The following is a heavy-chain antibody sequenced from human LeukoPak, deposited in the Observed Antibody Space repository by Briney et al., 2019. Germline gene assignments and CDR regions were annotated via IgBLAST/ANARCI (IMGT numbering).Heavy chain of an antibody. Sequence: SETLSLTCAVSGGSISSGGSSWSWIRQPPGKGLEWIGYIYHTGSTYYNPSLKSRLTISVDASRNQFSLNLSSVTAADTAVYYCARWSGSVTARNYYYYMDVWGEGTTVTVSS. CDR3: ARWSGSVTARNYYYYMDV. CDR1: GGSISSGGSS. J-gene: IGHJ6*03. D-gene: IGHD6-6*01. V-gene: IGHV4-30-2*01. CDR2: IYHTGST.